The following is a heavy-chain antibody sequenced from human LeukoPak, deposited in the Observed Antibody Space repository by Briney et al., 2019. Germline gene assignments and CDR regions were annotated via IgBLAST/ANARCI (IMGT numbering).Heavy chain of an antibody. J-gene: IGHJ6*02. Sequence: PGRSLRLSCAASGFTFDVYAMHWVRQAPGKGLEWVSGISWNSGTIGYADSVKGRFIISRDSAKNSLYLQMNSLRAEDTALYYCTKDAGLYYAYYGMDVWGQGTTVTVSS. V-gene: IGHV3-9*01. CDR2: ISWNSGTI. D-gene: IGHD6-13*01. CDR3: TKDAGLYYAYYGMDV. CDR1: GFTFDVYA.